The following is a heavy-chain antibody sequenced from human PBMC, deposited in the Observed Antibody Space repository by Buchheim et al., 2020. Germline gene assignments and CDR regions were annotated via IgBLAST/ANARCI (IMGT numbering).Heavy chain of an antibody. D-gene: IGHD5-18*01. Sequence: EVQLVQSGAEVKRPGESLKISCQGSGYSFTGAYIAWVRQMPGKGLEWMGNIYPGDSSTAYNPSFQGPVTMSVDKAIRTAYLQWYSLKASDSAVYYCARRVRDSSGYNFDFWGQGTL. CDR3: ARRVRDSSGYNFDF. J-gene: IGHJ4*02. CDR2: IYPGDSST. V-gene: IGHV5-51*01. CDR1: GYSFTGAY.